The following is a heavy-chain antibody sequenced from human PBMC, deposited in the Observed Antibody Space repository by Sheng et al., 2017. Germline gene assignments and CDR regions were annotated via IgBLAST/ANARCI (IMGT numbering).Heavy chain of an antibody. Sequence: QVQAGAVWGAEVKKPGASVKVSCKASGYTFTNFDINWVRQATGQGPEWMGWMNPNSGTTGFAQKFQGRITMTRNTSLSSVFMELSSLRSEDTAVYYCTRGQGTSGWFDPWGQGTLVTV. CDR1: GYTFTNFD. CDR2: MNPNSGTT. CDR3: TRGQGTSGWFDP. J-gene: IGHJ5*02. V-gene: IGHV1-8*02.